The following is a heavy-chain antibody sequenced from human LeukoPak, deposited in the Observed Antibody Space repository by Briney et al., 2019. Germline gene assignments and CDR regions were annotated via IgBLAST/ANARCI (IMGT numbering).Heavy chain of an antibody. Sequence: SETLSLTCTVSGGSMNTYYWSWIRQPPGKGLEWIGYIYYSGSTNYNPSLKSRVTISVDTSKNQFSLKLSSVTAADTAVYYCARQAYCSSSSCYPFDYWGQGTLVTVSS. J-gene: IGHJ4*02. CDR1: GGSMNTYY. CDR2: IYYSGST. V-gene: IGHV4-59*08. D-gene: IGHD2-2*01. CDR3: ARQAYCSSSSCYPFDY.